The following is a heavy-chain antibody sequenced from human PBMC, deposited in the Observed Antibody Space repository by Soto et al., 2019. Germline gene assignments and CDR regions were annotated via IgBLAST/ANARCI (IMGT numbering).Heavy chain of an antibody. Sequence: PGESLKISCKGSGYSFTSYWIGWVRQMPGKGLEWMGIIYPGDSDTRYGPSFQGQVTISADKSISTAYLQWSSLKASDTAMYYCARQSRGRGYSYGYCDYWGQGTLVTVSS. J-gene: IGHJ4*02. CDR2: IYPGDSDT. D-gene: IGHD5-18*01. CDR3: ARQSRGRGYSYGYCDY. V-gene: IGHV5-51*01. CDR1: GYSFTSYW.